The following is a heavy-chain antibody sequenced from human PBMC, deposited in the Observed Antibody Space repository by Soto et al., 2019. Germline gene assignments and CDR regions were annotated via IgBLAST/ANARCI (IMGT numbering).Heavy chain of an antibody. J-gene: IGHJ4*02. CDR3: ARSLFLGGVPMGVYFDY. CDR2: INPNSGGT. Sequence: ASVKVSCKASGYTFTGYYMHWVRQAPGQGLEWMGWINPNSGGTNYAQKFQGWVTMTRDTSISTAYMELSRLRSDDTAVYYCARSLFLGGVPMGVYFDYWGQGTLVTVSS. CDR1: GYTFTGYY. D-gene: IGHD3-16*01. V-gene: IGHV1-2*04.